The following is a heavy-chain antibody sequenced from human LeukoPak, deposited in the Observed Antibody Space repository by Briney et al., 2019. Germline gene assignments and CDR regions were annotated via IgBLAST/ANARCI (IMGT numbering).Heavy chain of an antibody. V-gene: IGHV1-8*02. CDR3: ARDGRRRAPPDY. Sequence: GASVKVSCKASGYTFTSYDINWVRQATGQGLEWMGWMNPNSGNTGYAQKFQGRVTMTRNTSISTAYMELSSLRSDDTAVYYCARDGRRRAPPDYWGQGTLVTVSS. J-gene: IGHJ4*02. D-gene: IGHD3-10*01. CDR1: GYTFTSYD. CDR2: MNPNSGNT.